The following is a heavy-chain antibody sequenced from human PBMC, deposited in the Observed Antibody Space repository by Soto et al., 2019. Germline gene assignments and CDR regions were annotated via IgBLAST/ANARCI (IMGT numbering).Heavy chain of an antibody. J-gene: IGHJ4*02. CDR2: INHSGST. Sequence: SETLSLTCAVYGGSFSGYYWSWIRQPPGKGLEWIGEINHSGSTNYNPSLKSRVTISVDTSKNQFSLKLSSVTAADTAVYYCARGSSSSGWYFDYCGQGPLVTVYS. CDR1: GGSFSGYY. V-gene: IGHV4-34*01. D-gene: IGHD6-19*01. CDR3: ARGSSSSGWYFDY.